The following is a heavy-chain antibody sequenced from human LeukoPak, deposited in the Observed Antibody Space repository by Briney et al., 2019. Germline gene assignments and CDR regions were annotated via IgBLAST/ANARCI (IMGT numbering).Heavy chain of an antibody. J-gene: IGHJ4*02. V-gene: IGHV3-23*01. CDR1: GFTFSSYA. D-gene: IGHD3-3*01. Sequence: GGSLRLSCAASGFTFSSYAMSWVRQAPGKGLEWVSAISGSGDNTYYADSVKGRFTISRDNSKNTLYLQMNSLRAEDTAVYYCAKRSRVVILGYFDYWGQRTLVTVSS. CDR3: AKRSRVVILGYFDY. CDR2: ISGSGDNT.